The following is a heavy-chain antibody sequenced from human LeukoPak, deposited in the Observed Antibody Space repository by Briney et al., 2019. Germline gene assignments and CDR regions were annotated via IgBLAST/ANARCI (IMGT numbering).Heavy chain of an antibody. D-gene: IGHD7-27*01. CDR2: INHSGST. J-gene: IGHJ4*02. CDR3: ARGRLGISPPLFDY. Sequence: PSETLSLTCAVYGGSFSGYYWSWLRQPPGKGLEWIGEINHSGSTNYNPSLKSRVTISVDTSKNQFSLKLSSVTAADTAVYYCARGRLGISPPLFDYWGQGTLVTVSS. V-gene: IGHV4-34*01. CDR1: GGSFSGYY.